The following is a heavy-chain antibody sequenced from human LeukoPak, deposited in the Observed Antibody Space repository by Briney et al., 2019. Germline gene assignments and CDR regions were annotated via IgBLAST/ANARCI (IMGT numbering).Heavy chain of an antibody. CDR3: ARSVRGAFDI. CDR1: GGSISSGSYY. CDR2: IYTSGST. V-gene: IGHV4-61*02. Sequence: PSQTLSLTCTVSGGSISSGSYYWSWIRQPAGKGLEWIERIYTSGSTNYNPSLKSRVTISVDTSKNQFSLKLSSVTAADTAVYYCARSVRGAFDIWGQGTMVTVSS. J-gene: IGHJ3*02.